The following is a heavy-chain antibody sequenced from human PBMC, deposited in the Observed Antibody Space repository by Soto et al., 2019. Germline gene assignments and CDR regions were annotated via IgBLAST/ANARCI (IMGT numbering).Heavy chain of an antibody. CDR2: IYHSGST. Sequence: QVQLQESGPGLVKPSGTLSLTCAVSGGSISSSNWWSWVRQPPGKGLEWIGEIYHSGSTNYNPSLKSRVTISVDKSKNQFSLKLSSVTAADTAVYYCATRVPPLDKNFGGSGYYSLDAFDIWGQGTMVTVSS. V-gene: IGHV4-4*02. CDR1: GGSISSSNW. CDR3: ATRVPPLDKNFGGSGYYSLDAFDI. D-gene: IGHD3-22*01. J-gene: IGHJ3*02.